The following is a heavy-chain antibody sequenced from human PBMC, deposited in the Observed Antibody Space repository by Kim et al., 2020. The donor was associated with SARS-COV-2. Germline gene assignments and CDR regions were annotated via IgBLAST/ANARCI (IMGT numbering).Heavy chain of an antibody. V-gene: IGHV3-15*01. J-gene: IGHJ4*02. CDR3: TTDRLITMVRGVITFSDY. Sequence: KGRFTITRDDSKNTLYLQMNSLKTEDTAVYYCTTDRLITMVRGVITFSDYWGQGTLVTVSS. D-gene: IGHD3-10*01.